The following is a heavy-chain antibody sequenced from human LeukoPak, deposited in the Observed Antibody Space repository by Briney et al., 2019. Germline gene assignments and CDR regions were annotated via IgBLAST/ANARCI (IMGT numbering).Heavy chain of an antibody. D-gene: IGHD4-11*01. J-gene: IGHJ4*02. CDR3: ATSTVAKYDY. Sequence: GGSLRLSCAASGFTFSSYAMSWVRQAPGKGLEWVSAISGSGDSTFNADSVKGRFTISRDNSKNTLYLQMNSLRAEDTALYYCATSTVAKYDYWGQGTLVAVSS. CDR1: GFTFSSYA. V-gene: IGHV3-23*01. CDR2: ISGSGDST.